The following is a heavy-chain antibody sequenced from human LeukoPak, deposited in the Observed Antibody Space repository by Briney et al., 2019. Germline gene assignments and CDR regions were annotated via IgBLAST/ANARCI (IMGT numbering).Heavy chain of an antibody. CDR3: ARDWMGRDVAVAGPYDY. J-gene: IGHJ4*02. V-gene: IGHV1-69*05. D-gene: IGHD6-19*01. CDR1: GGTFNNSA. Sequence: SVKVSCKTSGGTFNNSAISWVRQAPGQGLEWLGGIMPLFGTAGYAQKFQGRVTITTDESTSTAYMELSSLRSEDTAVYYCARDWMGRDVAVAGPYDYWGQGTLVTVSS. CDR2: IMPLFGTA.